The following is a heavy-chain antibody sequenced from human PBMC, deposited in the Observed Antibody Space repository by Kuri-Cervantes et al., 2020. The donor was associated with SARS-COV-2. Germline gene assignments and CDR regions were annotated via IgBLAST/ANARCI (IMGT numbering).Heavy chain of an antibody. CDR3: ARDEQLGHYYYYYGMDV. D-gene: IGHD6-13*01. CDR2: ISPIFGTA. Sequence: SVKVSCKASGGTFSSYAISWVRQAPGQGLEWMGGISPIFGTANYEQKFQGRVTITADESTGTAYMELSSLRSEDTAVYYCARDEQLGHYYYYYGMDVWGQGTTVTVSS. J-gene: IGHJ6*02. CDR1: GGTFSSYA. V-gene: IGHV1-69*13.